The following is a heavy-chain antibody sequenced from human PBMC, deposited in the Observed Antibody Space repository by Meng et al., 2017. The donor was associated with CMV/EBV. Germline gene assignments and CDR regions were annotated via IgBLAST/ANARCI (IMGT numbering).Heavy chain of an antibody. CDR3: ATENFSPGDHRLFDY. CDR2: IYHSGST. D-gene: IGHD7-27*01. Sequence: GSLRLSCSVSGGSISSSNYFWGWIRQPPGKGLEWIGNIYHSGSTYYNPSLKSRVTISVDTSKNQFSLKLSSVTAADTAVYYCATENFSPGDHRLFDYWGQGTLVTVSS. V-gene: IGHV4-39*07. J-gene: IGHJ4*02. CDR1: GGSISSSNYF.